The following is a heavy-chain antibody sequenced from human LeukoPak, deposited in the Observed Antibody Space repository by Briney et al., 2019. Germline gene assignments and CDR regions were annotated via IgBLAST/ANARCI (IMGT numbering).Heavy chain of an antibody. Sequence: GASVKVSCKASGYTFTDYNMHWVQQVPGKGLEWMGRVDPEDGETIYAEKFQGRVTITADTSTDTAYMELSSLRSEDTAVYYCATDTSGYDLYDHWGQGTLVTVSS. J-gene: IGHJ4*02. V-gene: IGHV1-69-2*01. CDR2: VDPEDGET. D-gene: IGHD5-12*01. CDR3: ATDTSGYDLYDH. CDR1: GYTFTDYN.